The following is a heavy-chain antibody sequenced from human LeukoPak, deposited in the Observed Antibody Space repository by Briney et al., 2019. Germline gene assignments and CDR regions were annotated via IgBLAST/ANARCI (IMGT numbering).Heavy chain of an antibody. V-gene: IGHV3-30*18. Sequence: GGSLRLSCAASGFTFSSYGMHWVRQAPGKGLEWVAVISYDGSNKYYADSVKGRFTISRDNSKNTLYLQMNSLRAEDTAVYYCAKDVRSSSWYNPGGYFDYWGQGTLVTVSS. CDR1: GFTFSSYG. CDR3: AKDVRSSSWYNPGGYFDY. D-gene: IGHD6-13*01. J-gene: IGHJ4*02. CDR2: ISYDGSNK.